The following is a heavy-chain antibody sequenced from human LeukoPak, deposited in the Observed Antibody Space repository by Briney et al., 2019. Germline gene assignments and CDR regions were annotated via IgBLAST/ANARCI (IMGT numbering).Heavy chain of an antibody. D-gene: IGHD6-19*01. CDR1: GASIRSYY. CDR3: ARADSSGYLYYFDY. J-gene: IGHJ4*02. CDR2: IYYSESA. Sequence: SETLSLTCTVSGASIRSYYWSWIRQPPGKGLEWIGYIYYSESANYNPSLKSRVTISVDTSKNQFSLKLSSVTAADTAVYYCARADSSGYLYYFDYWGQGTLVTVSS. V-gene: IGHV4-59*12.